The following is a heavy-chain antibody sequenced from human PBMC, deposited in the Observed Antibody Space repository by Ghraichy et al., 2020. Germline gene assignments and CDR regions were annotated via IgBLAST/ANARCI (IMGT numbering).Heavy chain of an antibody. J-gene: IGHJ5*02. CDR3: ARDRRHRVQDTWFDP. V-gene: IGHV4-4*07. Sequence: SQTLSLTYTVSGGSITGYYWNWIRQSSGKGLEWVARMYFTGTTNYNPSLKDRVTMSVDASKSQFSLRMTSVTAADSGVYYCARDRRHRVQDTWFDPWGQGTLVIVSS. CDR2: MYFTGTT. CDR1: GGSITGYY. D-gene: IGHD1-14*01.